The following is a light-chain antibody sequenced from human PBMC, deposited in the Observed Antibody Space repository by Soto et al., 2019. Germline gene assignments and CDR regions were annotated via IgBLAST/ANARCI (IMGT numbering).Light chain of an antibody. J-gene: IGKJ1*01. Sequence: EIVMTQSPATLSVSPGERATLSCKASQSVSSNIAWYQQKPGQPPRLLIYGASTRATAIPPRFSGSGSGTEFTLTIGSLHSEDFAVYYCQQYNNWPRTFGQGTKVDIK. CDR2: GAS. CDR1: QSVSSN. V-gene: IGKV3-15*01. CDR3: QQYNNWPRT.